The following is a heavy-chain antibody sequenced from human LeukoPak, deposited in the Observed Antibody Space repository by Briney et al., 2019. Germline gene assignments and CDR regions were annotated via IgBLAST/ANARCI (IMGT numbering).Heavy chain of an antibody. J-gene: IGHJ4*02. CDR2: IYHSGST. CDR3: ARGGFFGVVIMPLDY. V-gene: IGHV4-30-2*05. Sequence: PSETLSLTCAVSGGSISSGGYSWSWIRQPPGKGLEWIGYIYHSGSTYYNPSLKSRVTISVNTSKNQFSLKLNSVTAADTAVYYCARGGFFGVVIMPLDYWGQGTLVTVSS. CDR1: GGSISSGGYS. D-gene: IGHD3-3*01.